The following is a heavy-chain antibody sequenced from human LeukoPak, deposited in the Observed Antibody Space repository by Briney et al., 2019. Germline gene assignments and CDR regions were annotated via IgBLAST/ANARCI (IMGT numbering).Heavy chain of an antibody. Sequence: KPSETLSLPCTVSGYSISSGYYWGWIRQPPGKGLEGIGNIYHSGSTYYNPSLKSRVTISVVTSKNQFSLKLSSVTAADTAVYYCARSPVRCTSTTCFGFYFDYWGQGTLVTVSS. CDR2: IYHSGST. CDR1: GYSISSGYY. J-gene: IGHJ4*02. D-gene: IGHD2-2*01. CDR3: ARSPVRCTSTTCFGFYFDY. V-gene: IGHV4-38-2*02.